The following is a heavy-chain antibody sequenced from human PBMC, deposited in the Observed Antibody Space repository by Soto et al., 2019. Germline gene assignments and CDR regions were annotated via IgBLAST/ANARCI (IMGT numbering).Heavy chain of an antibody. J-gene: IGHJ6*02. CDR3: ARDSNTYREYYHGMDV. CDR1: GFTFSSYA. CDR2: ISYDGSNK. Sequence: QVQLVESGGGVVQPGRSLRLSCAASGFTFSSYAMYCVRQAPGKGLXXXAHISYDGSNKHYADSVKGRFTISRDNSKNTLYLQMNSLRVEDTAVYYCARDSNTYREYYHGMDVWGQGTTVTVSS. V-gene: IGHV3-30-3*01.